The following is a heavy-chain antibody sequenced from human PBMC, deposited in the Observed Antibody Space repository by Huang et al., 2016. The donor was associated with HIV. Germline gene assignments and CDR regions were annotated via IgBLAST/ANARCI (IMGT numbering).Heavy chain of an antibody. D-gene: IGHD6-19*01. CDR3: ARDKEAGTPFFDP. Sequence: QVQLVQSGAEVEKPGASVNLSCKASGFNFLTYALHWVRQAPGQRIEWMGWINGDGITKDSQKFEGRVTITRDRSANTVYVDLKRLTYEDTAVYYCARDKEAGTPFFDPWGQGTLVTVSS. J-gene: IGHJ5*02. CDR2: INGDGIT. V-gene: IGHV1-3*01. CDR1: GFNFLTYA.